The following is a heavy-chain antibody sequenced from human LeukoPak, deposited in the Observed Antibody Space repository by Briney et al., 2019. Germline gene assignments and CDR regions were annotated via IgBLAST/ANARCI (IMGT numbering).Heavy chain of an antibody. D-gene: IGHD6-13*01. Sequence: SGGSLRLSCAASGFTFSNYAMTWVRQAPGKGLEWVSGISGSGGSTYYADSVKGRFTIPRDNSKNTLYLQMNSLRAEDTAVYYCAKSVAAADTRYYYYGMDVWGQGTTVTVSS. CDR1: GFTFSNYA. V-gene: IGHV3-23*01. J-gene: IGHJ6*02. CDR2: ISGSGGST. CDR3: AKSVAAADTRYYYYGMDV.